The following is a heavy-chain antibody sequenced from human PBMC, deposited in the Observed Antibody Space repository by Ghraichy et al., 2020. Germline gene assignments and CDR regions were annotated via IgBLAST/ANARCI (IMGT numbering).Heavy chain of an antibody. D-gene: IGHD3-3*01. CDR2: IIPIFGTA. J-gene: IGHJ6*02. Sequence: SVKVSCKASGGTFSSYAISWVRQAPGQGLEWMGGIIPIFGTANYAQKFQGRVTITADESTSTAYMELSSLRSEDTAVYYCAREPDNYDFGSGYYTSQSDYYYYGMDVWGQGTTVTVSS. CDR3: AREPDNYDFGSGYYTSQSDYYYYGMDV. CDR1: GGTFSSYA. V-gene: IGHV1-69*13.